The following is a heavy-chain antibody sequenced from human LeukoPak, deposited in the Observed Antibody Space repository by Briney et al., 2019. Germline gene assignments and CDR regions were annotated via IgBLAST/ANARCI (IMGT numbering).Heavy chain of an antibody. J-gene: IGHJ1*01. CDR2: IYYSGST. CDR3: ARAYGDYPAEYFQH. D-gene: IGHD4-17*01. Sequence: SETLSLTCTVSGGSISSYYWSWIRQPPGKGLEWIGYIYYSGSTNYNPSLKSRVTISVDTSKNQFSLKLSSVAAADTAVYYCARAYGDYPAEYFQHWGQGTLVTVSS. V-gene: IGHV4-59*01. CDR1: GGSISSYY.